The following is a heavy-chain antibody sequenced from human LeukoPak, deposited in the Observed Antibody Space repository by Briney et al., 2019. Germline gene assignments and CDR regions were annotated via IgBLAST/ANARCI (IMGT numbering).Heavy chain of an antibody. V-gene: IGHV3-30*04. CDR1: GFTYSSYA. CDR3: ARNGYGHTHDAFDI. CDR2: ISYDGSNK. D-gene: IGHD5-12*01. Sequence: PGGSLRLSCAASGFTYSSYAMHWVRQAPGKGLEWVAVISYDGSNKYYADSVKGRFTISRDNSKNTLYLQMNSLRAEDTAVYYCARNGYGHTHDAFDIWGQGTMVTVSS. J-gene: IGHJ3*02.